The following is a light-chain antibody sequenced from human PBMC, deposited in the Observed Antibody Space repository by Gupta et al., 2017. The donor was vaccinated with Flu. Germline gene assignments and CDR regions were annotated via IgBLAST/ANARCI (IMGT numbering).Light chain of an antibody. Sequence: SVTISYTGSCSDVGGYNFVSCYQPYPRKAHHLLIYEVNKRPAGVPDRFSGSMSGNTASLTVSGLQAEDEDDYYCSSDAGSNYLVFGGGTELTVL. CDR1: CSDVGGYNF. CDR2: EVN. CDR3: SSDAGSNYLV. J-gene: IGLJ2*01. V-gene: IGLV2-8*01.